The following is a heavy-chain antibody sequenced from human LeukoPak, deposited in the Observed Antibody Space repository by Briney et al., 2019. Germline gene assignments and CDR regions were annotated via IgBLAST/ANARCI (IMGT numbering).Heavy chain of an antibody. CDR2: IWYDGSNK. CDR3: ANDNAYSSSWYYYYYMDV. Sequence: PGRSQRLSCAASGFSFSSYGMHWVRQAPGKGLKWVAVIWYDGSNKYYADAVKGRFTISRDNTKNTLFLQMNSLRADDPAVYYCANDNAYSSSWYYYYYMDVWGKETTVTVSS. V-gene: IGHV3-33*06. CDR1: GFSFSSYG. J-gene: IGHJ6*03. D-gene: IGHD6-13*01.